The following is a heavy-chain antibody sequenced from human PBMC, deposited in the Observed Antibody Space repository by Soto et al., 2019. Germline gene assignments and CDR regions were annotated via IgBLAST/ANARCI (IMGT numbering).Heavy chain of an antibody. CDR2: INAGNGNT. Sequence: VASVKVSCKAPGYTFTSYAMHWVRQAPGQRLEWMGWINAGNGNTKYPQKFQGRVTITRDTSASTAYMELSSLRSEDTAVYYCARAPYRSSPMGYFDYWGQGTLVTVSS. J-gene: IGHJ4*02. CDR1: GYTFTSYA. V-gene: IGHV1-3*01. CDR3: ARAPYRSSPMGYFDY. D-gene: IGHD6-6*01.